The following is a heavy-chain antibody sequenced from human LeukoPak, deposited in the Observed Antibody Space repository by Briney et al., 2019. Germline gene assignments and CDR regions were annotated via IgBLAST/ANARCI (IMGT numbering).Heavy chain of an antibody. V-gene: IGHV1-2*02. CDR3: ARRTYSSSSSIFDY. Sequence: ASVKVSCKASGYTFTGYYMHWVRQAPGQGLEWMGWINPNSGGTNYAQKFQGRVTMTRDTSISTAYMELSSLRSDDTAVYYCARRTYSSSSSIFDYWGQGTLVTVSS. CDR1: GYTFTGYY. D-gene: IGHD6-6*01. J-gene: IGHJ4*02. CDR2: INPNSGGT.